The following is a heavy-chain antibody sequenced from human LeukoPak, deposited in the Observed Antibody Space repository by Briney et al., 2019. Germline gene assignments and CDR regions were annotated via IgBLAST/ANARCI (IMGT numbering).Heavy chain of an antibody. CDR1: GFTFRSYA. CDR3: ARAGSLRYCSGGSCYSVLGHFDY. Sequence: GGSLRLSCAASGFTFRSYAMHWVRQAPGKGLEWVEVISYDGSNKYYADSVKGRFTISRDNSKNTLYLQMNSLRAEDTAVYYCARAGSLRYCSGGSCYSVLGHFDYWGQGTLVTVSS. D-gene: IGHD2-15*01. J-gene: IGHJ4*02. V-gene: IGHV3-30*04. CDR2: ISYDGSNK.